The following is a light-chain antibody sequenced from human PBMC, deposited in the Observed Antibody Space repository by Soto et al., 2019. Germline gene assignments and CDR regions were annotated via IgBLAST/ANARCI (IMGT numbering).Light chain of an antibody. CDR1: HSVRNNY. CDR3: HHYRGSPGT. V-gene: IGKV3-20*01. Sequence: EMVLTQSPGTLSLSPGDRATLSCRASHSVRNNYLAWYQQKPGQAPKLLIYDASSRATGIPDRFGASGAGTDFTLSITKLEPEDCAVYFCHHYRGSPGTFGQGTKLEIK. CDR2: DAS. J-gene: IGKJ2*01.